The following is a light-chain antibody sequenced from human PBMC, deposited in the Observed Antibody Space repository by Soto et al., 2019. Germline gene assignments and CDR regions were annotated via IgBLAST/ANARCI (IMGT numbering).Light chain of an antibody. CDR2: DVS. Sequence: QSVLTXPAAVSGSPGQSVTISCPGRSIDVGGYNYVSWYQQHPGKAPKLMIYDVSNRPSGVSNRFSGSKSGNTASLTISGLQAEDEADYYCSSYTSSSSYVFGTGTKVTVL. V-gene: IGLV2-14*01. J-gene: IGLJ1*01. CDR3: SSYTSSSSYV. CDR1: SIDVGGYNY.